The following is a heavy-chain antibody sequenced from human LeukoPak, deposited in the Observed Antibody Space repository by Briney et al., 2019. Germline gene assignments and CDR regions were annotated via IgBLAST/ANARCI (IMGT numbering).Heavy chain of an antibody. V-gene: IGHV4-34*01. Sequence: PSETLSLTCAVYGGSFSGYYWSWIRQPPGKGLEWIGEINHSGSINYNPSLKSRVTISVDTSKNQFSLKLSSVTAADTAVYYCARGIVVVPAASPTHFDYWGQGTLVTVSS. J-gene: IGHJ4*02. CDR2: INHSGSI. D-gene: IGHD2-2*01. CDR3: ARGIVVVPAASPTHFDY. CDR1: GGSFSGYY.